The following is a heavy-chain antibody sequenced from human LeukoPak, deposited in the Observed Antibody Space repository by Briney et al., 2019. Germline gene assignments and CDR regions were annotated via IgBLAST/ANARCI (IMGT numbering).Heavy chain of an antibody. V-gene: IGHV4-34*01. J-gene: IGHJ6*02. CDR3: ARSRVVAAAAVGYYYYYGMDV. CDR1: GRCFSGFY. Sequence: PSETLSLTCAVYGRCFSGFYWSWIRQPPGKGLEWIGEINHSGSTNYNPSLKSRVTISVDTSKNQFSLKLSSVTAADTAVYYCARSRVVAAAAVGYYYYYGMDVWGQGTTVTVSS. CDR2: INHSGST. D-gene: IGHD2-15*01.